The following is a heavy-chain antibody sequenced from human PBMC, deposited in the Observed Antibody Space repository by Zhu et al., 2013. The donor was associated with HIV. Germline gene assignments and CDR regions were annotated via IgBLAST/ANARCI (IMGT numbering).Heavy chain of an antibody. D-gene: IGHD5-12*01. V-gene: IGHV4-59*01. Sequence: QVQLQESGPGLVKPSETLSLTCTVSGGSISSYYWSWIRQPPGKGLEWIGYIYYSGSTNYNPSLKSRVTISVDTSKNQFSLKLSSVTAADTAVYYCASLVATAGYFNYWGQGTLVTVSS. CDR2: IYYSGST. CDR3: ASLVATAGYFNY. J-gene: IGHJ4*02. CDR1: GGSISSYY.